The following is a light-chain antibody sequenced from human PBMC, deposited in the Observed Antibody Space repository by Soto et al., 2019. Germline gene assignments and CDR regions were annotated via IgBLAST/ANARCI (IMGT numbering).Light chain of an antibody. Sequence: QSVLTQPPSVSGAPGQRVTISCTGTSSNIGADYNVHWYRQVPGTAPKLLIYGNNDRPSGVPDRFSGSKSGPSASLAITGHQTEDEADYYCQSYDTGLRGMVFGGGTKLTVL. J-gene: IGLJ2*01. V-gene: IGLV1-40*01. CDR1: SSNIGADYN. CDR3: QSYDTGLRGMV. CDR2: GNN.